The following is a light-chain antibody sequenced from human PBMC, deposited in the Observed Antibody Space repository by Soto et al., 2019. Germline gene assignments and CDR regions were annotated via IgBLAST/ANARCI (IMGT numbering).Light chain of an antibody. CDR2: SNN. CDR1: SSNIGINF. V-gene: IGLV1-47*02. J-gene: IGLJ1*01. CDR3: AVWDDSLRGYV. Sequence: QSVLSQPPSASGTPGQRVTISCSGSSSNIGINFVYWYQQLPGTAPKLLIYSNNQRLSGVPDRFTGSRSGTSASLAIRGLQSEDEADYYCAVWDDSLRGYVFGTGTKPPS.